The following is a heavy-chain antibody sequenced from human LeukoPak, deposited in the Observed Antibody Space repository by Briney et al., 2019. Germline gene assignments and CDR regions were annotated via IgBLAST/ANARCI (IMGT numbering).Heavy chain of an antibody. D-gene: IGHD3-10*01. J-gene: IGHJ4*02. CDR3: ARDDNYGSGQPDD. CDR2: ISGYNGNT. Sequence: ASVKVFCKASGYTFTGHYIHWVRQAPGQGLEWMGWISGYNGNTNYAQKFQGRVTMTTDTSTSTVYMELRSLRSDDTAVYYCARDDNYGSGQPDDWGQGTLVTVSS. CDR1: GYTFTGHY. V-gene: IGHV1-18*04.